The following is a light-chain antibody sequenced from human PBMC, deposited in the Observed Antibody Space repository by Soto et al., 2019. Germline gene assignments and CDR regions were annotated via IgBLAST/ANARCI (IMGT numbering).Light chain of an antibody. J-gene: IGKJ2*01. Sequence: IVMTQSPATLSVSPGARATLSCRASQSVSTNLAWYQQKPGQGPRILIYGASTRAAGIPARFSGSGSGREFTLSISSRQSEDFAVYYCQQYNNWPPGYTFGQGTKLEIK. CDR1: QSVSTN. CDR3: QQYNNWPPGYT. V-gene: IGKV3-15*01. CDR2: GAS.